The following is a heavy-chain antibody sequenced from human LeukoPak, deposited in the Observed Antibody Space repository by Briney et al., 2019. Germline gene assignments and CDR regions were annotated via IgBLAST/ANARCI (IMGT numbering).Heavy chain of an antibody. D-gene: IGHD3-22*01. CDR1: GFTFSSFA. CDR3: AKPSNKYYDSSGYFDY. V-gene: IGHV3-23*01. CDR2: IRGSGGST. Sequence: GGSLRFYCAASGFTFSSFAMSRVRQAPGKGLVGVLAIRGSGGSTYNANSGNGQFTISRDNTKTTLDMQTNSLRPEDTAVYYCAKPSNKYYDSSGYFDYWGQGTLVTVSS. J-gene: IGHJ4*02.